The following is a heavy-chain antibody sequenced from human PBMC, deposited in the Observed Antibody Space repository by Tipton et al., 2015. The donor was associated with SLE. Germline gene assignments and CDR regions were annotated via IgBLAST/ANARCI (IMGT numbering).Heavy chain of an antibody. J-gene: IGHJ3*01. V-gene: IGHV4-38-2*01. Sequence: GLVKPSETLSLTCAVSGYSISNGFYWGWIRQPPGKGLEWIGSVHHNGDTIYNPSLKSRVTISVDTSKNQFSLKLRSVTAADTAVYYCANSGYDAERYAAFDVWGQGTMVTVSS. CDR1: GYSISNGFY. CDR3: ANSGYDAERYAAFDV. CDR2: VHHNGDT. D-gene: IGHD5-12*01.